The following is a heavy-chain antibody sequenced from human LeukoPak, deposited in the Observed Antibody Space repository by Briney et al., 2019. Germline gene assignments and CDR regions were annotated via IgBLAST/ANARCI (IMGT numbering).Heavy chain of an antibody. CDR2: IRPSGDNT. Sequence: GGSLRLSCAASGFTFSSYDVTWVRQAPERGLEWVSSIRPSGDNTYYGDSVKGRFTISRDNSKNTVYLQMNNMRVDDTAVYYCARVAGWHWFDPWGQGTLVTVSS. CDR3: ARVAGWHWFDP. D-gene: IGHD6-19*01. V-gene: IGHV3-23*01. J-gene: IGHJ5*02. CDR1: GFTFSSYD.